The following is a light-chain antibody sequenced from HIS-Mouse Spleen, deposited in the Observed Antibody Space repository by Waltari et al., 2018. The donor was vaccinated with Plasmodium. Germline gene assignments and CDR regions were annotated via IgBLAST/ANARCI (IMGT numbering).Light chain of an antibody. J-gene: IGLJ2*01. V-gene: IGLV1-51*01. Sequence: QSVLTQPPSVSAAPGQQVTISCSGSSSNLGNNYFTWFQQLPGTAPKLLIYDNNKRPSGIPDRFSGSKSGTSATLGITGLQTGDEADYYCGTWDSSLSAGVVFGGGTKLTVL. CDR2: DNN. CDR1: SSNLGNNY. CDR3: GTWDSSLSAGVV.